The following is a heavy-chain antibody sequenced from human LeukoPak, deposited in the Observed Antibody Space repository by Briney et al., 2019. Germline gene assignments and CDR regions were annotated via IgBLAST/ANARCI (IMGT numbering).Heavy chain of an antibody. CDR1: GGSFTNYY. Sequence: PSETLSLTCTVSGGSFTNYYWSWIRQPAGKGLDWIGLIYSSGSTSYNPSLKSRVTMSVDTYKKQFSLRLSSVTAADTAVYYCARTRIYYFDNSGYYNWGQGALVTVSS. V-gene: IGHV4-4*07. D-gene: IGHD3-22*01. CDR3: ARTRIYYFDNSGYYN. CDR2: IYSSGST. J-gene: IGHJ4*02.